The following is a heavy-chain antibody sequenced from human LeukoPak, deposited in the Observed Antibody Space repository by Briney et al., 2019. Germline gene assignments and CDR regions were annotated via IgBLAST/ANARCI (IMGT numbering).Heavy chain of an antibody. D-gene: IGHD3-3*01. CDR2: ISSSSSYI. J-gene: IGHJ4*02. Sequence: GGSVRLSCAASGFTFSSYSMNWVRQAPGKGLEWVSSISSSSSYIYYADSVKGRFTISRDNAKNSLYLQMNSLRAEDTAVYYCARSGSGWYVDYWGQGTLVTVSS. CDR1: GFTFSSYS. V-gene: IGHV3-21*01. CDR3: ARSGSGWYVDY.